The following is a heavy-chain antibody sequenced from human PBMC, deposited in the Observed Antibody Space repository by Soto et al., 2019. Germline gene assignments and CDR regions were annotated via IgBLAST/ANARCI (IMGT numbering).Heavy chain of an antibody. CDR2: FDNGGST. J-gene: IGHJ5*01. CDR1: GGSISSNNYY. D-gene: IGHD1-1*01. CDR3: ARLHHNGGFDF. Sequence: QLQLQESGPGLVKPSETLSLTCSVSGGSISSNNYYGAWIRQSPGKGLEWIGSFDNGGSTYYTPSLKSRDTTSGDTSKIQCSLKLSSVTAADTAIYSCARLHHNGGFDFWGQGTLVTVSS. V-gene: IGHV4-39*01.